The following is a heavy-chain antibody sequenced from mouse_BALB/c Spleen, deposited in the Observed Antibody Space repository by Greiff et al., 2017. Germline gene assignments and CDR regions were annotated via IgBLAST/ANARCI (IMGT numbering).Heavy chain of an antibody. CDR2: ISNGGGST. D-gene: IGHD1-3*01. CDR3: SREDIYDEYFDV. CDR1: GFTFSSYF. J-gene: IGHJ1*01. V-gene: IGHV5-12-2*01. Sequence: LLQSGGGLVQPGGSLKLSCAASGFTFSSYFMSWVRQTPEKRLEWVAYISNGGGSTYYPDTVKGRFTISRDNAKNTLYLQMSSLKSEDTAMYYCSREDIYDEYFDVWGAGTTVTVSS.